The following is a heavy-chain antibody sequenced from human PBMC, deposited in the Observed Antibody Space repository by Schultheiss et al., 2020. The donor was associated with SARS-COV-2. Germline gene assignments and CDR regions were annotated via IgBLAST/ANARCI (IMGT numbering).Heavy chain of an antibody. J-gene: IGHJ4*02. CDR3: ASFGEMATIGY. CDR2: ISYDGSNK. Sequence: GGSLRLSCAVSGFTFSKYSMNWARQAPGKGLEWVAVISYDGSNKYYADSVKGRFTISRDNAKNSLYLQMNSLRAGDTAVYYCASFGEMATIGYWGQGTLVTVSS. D-gene: IGHD5-24*01. CDR1: GFTFSKYS. V-gene: IGHV3-33*05.